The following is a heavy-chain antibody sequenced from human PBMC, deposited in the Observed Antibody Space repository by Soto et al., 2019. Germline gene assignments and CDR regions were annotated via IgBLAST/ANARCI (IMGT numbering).Heavy chain of an antibody. CDR3: ARGTYFDY. CDR2: ISXNNDNK. J-gene: IGHJ4*02. Sequence: XSVKVSCKTSGYTFGKNDINWVRQAPGQGVARXGWISXNNDNKNYKQXXQGGVNMXXDTYKSTDYVELRSLTSDDTAVYYCARGTYFDYWGQGTLVTVSS. V-gene: IGHV1-18*01. CDR1: GYTFGKND.